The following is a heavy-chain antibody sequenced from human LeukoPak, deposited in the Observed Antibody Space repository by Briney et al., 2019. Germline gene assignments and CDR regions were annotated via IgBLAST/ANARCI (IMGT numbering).Heavy chain of an antibody. Sequence: PGGSLRLSCSASGFTFSSYAMHWVRQAPGKGLEWVSYISSSGSTIYYADSVKGRFTISRDNAKNSLYLQMNSLRAEDTAVYYCARVYASYFDLWGRGTLVTVSS. J-gene: IGHJ2*01. D-gene: IGHD2/OR15-2a*01. CDR2: ISSSGSTI. CDR3: ARVYASYFDL. CDR1: GFTFSSYA. V-gene: IGHV3-48*03.